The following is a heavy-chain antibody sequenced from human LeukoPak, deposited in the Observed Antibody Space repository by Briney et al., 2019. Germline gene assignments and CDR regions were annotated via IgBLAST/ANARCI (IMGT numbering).Heavy chain of an antibody. D-gene: IGHD3-10*01. V-gene: IGHV4-61*02. CDR1: GDSISSGSFY. CDR3: AREGLNMVRGVIPKEAWGWFDP. Sequence: PSETLSLTCTVSGDSISSGSFYWSWIRQAAGKGLEWIGRIYTSGSTNYNPSLKSRVTISVDTSKNQFSLKLNSVTAADTAVYYCAREGLNMVRGVIPKEAWGWFDPWGQGTLVTVSS. CDR2: IYTSGST. J-gene: IGHJ5*02.